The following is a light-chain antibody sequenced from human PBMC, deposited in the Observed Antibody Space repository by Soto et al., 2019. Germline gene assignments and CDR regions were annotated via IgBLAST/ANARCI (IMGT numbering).Light chain of an antibody. Sequence: DIQMTQSPSSLSASVGDRVTITCRASQSISNYLSWYQHKPGIAPKLLIYAASTLQSGVPSRFSGSGSGTDFTLTISSLQFEDFATYYCLQGYTTPPLTFGGGNKVEIK. J-gene: IGKJ4*01. CDR3: LQGYTTPPLT. V-gene: IGKV1-39*01. CDR2: AAS. CDR1: QSISNY.